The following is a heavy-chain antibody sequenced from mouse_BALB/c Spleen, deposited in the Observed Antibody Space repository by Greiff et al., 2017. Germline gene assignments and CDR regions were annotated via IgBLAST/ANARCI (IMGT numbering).Heavy chain of an antibody. Sequence: LVKTGASVKISCKASGYSFTGYYMHWVKQSHGKSLGWIGYISCYNGATSYNQKFKGKATFTVDTSSSTAYMQFNSLTSEDSAVYYCAREGDNYGRRGYYAMDYWGQGTSVTVSS. CDR2: ISCYNGAT. CDR1: GYSFTGYY. J-gene: IGHJ4*01. CDR3: AREGDNYGRRGYYAMDY. D-gene: IGHD1-2*01. V-gene: IGHV1S34*01.